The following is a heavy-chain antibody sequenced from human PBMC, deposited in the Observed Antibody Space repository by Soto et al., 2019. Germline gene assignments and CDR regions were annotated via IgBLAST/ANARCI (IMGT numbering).Heavy chain of an antibody. CDR3: ARNPSRLGYCSGGSCLLNYYYYMDV. J-gene: IGHJ6*03. CDR2: ISAYNGNT. V-gene: IGHV1-18*01. D-gene: IGHD2-15*01. CDR1: GYTFTSYG. Sequence: GASVKVSCKASGYTFTSYGISWVRQAPGQGLEWMGWISAYNGNTNYAQKLQGRVTMTTDTSTSTAYMELRSLRSDDTAVYYCARNPSRLGYCSGGSCLLNYYYYMDVWGKGTTVTVSS.